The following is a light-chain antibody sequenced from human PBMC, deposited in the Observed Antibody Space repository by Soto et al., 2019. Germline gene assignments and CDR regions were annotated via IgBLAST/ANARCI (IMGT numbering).Light chain of an antibody. V-gene: IGKV3-20*01. J-gene: IGKJ3*01. CDR2: SAS. CDR3: QQYGSSPLFT. CDR1: QSVSNNY. Sequence: EIVLTQSPGTLSLSPGERATLSCRASQSVSNNYLAWYQQKPGQAPRLLIYSASSRATGIPDRFSGSVSGTDFTLTISRLEPEDLAVYYCQQYGSSPLFTFGPGTKVDIK.